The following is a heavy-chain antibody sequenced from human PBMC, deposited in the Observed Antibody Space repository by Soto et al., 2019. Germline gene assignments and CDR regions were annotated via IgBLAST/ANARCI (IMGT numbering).Heavy chain of an antibody. CDR1: GFTFSSYA. V-gene: IGHV3-23*01. CDR2: ISGSGGST. CDR3: AKAVAEFLEWPYLANYFDY. Sequence: PGGSLRLSCAASGFTFSSYAMSWVRQAPGKGLEWVSAISGSGGSTYYADSVKGRFTISRDNSKNTLYLQMNSLRAEDTAVYYCAKAVAEFLEWPYLANYFDYWGQATLVTVSS. J-gene: IGHJ4*02. D-gene: IGHD3-3*01.